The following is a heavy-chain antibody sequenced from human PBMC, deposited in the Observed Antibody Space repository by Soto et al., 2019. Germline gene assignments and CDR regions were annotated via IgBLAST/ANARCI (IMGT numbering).Heavy chain of an antibody. J-gene: IGHJ6*02. CDR2: IIPIFGTA. Sequence: EASVKVSCKASGGTFSSYAISWVRQAPGQGLEWMGGIIPIFGTANYAQKFQGRVTITADESTSTAYMELSSLRSEDTAVYYCARPLRIAAAHYYYYGMDVWGQGTTVTVS. D-gene: IGHD6-13*01. CDR3: ARPLRIAAAHYYYYGMDV. V-gene: IGHV1-69*13. CDR1: GGTFSSYA.